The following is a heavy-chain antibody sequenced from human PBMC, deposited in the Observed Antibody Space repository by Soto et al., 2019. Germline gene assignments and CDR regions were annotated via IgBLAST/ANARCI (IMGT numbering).Heavy chain of an antibody. CDR3: ARDSDRDGYIYWYFDL. D-gene: IGHD5-12*01. CDR2: IRALNGNT. Sequence: QVQLVQSAAEVKKPGASVKVSCKASGNTFTNHGISWMRQAPGQGLEWMGWIRALNGNTNYAQEFQGRITMTTDTSTTTAYMELRSLKSDDTAVYYCARDSDRDGYIYWYFDLWGRGTLVTVSS. J-gene: IGHJ2*01. CDR1: GNTFTNHG. V-gene: IGHV1-18*01.